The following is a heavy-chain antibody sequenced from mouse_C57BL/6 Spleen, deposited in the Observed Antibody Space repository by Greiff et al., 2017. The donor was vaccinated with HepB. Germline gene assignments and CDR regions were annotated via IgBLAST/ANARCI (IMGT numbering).Heavy chain of an antibody. CDR1: GYTFTSYW. V-gene: IGHV1-50*01. J-gene: IGHJ2*01. D-gene: IGHD1-1*01. Sequence: QVQLKQSGAELVKPGASVKLSCKASGYTFTSYWMQWVKQRPGQGLEWIGEIDPSDSYTNYNQKFKGKATLTVDTSSSTAYMQLSSLTSEDSAVYYCARPTVVAGQYYFDYWGQGTTLTVSS. CDR2: IDPSDSYT. CDR3: ARPTVVAGQYYFDY.